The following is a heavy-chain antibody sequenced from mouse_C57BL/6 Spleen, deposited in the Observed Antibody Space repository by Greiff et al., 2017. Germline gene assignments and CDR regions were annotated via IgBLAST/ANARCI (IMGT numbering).Heavy chain of an antibody. J-gene: IGHJ4*01. D-gene: IGHD1-1*01. CDR1: GFSFTSYG. CDR2: IWGDGST. Sequence: VQLQQSGPGLVAPSPSLSITCTVSGFSFTSYGVSWVRQPPGKGLEWLGVIWGDGSTNYHSALISRLSISKDNSKSQVFLRLNSRQTDDTATYDCAIYYYGSSYGGMDYWGQGTSVTVSS. V-gene: IGHV2-3*01. CDR3: AIYYYGSSYGGMDY.